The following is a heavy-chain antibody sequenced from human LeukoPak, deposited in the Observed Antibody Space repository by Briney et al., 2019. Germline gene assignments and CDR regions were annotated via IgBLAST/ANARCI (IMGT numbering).Heavy chain of an antibody. V-gene: IGHV3-9*01. CDR1: GFTFDDYA. CDR2: ISWNSGSI. CDR3: AKALDLAVAGFDY. D-gene: IGHD6-19*01. Sequence: PGRSLRLSCAASGFTFDDYAMHWVRQAPGKGLERVSGISWNSGSIGYADSVKGRFTISRDNAKNSLYLQMNSLRAEDTALYYCAKALDLAVAGFDYWGQGTLVTVSS. J-gene: IGHJ4*02.